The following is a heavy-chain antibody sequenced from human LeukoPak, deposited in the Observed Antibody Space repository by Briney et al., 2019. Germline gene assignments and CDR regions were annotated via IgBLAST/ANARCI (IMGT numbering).Heavy chain of an antibody. CDR1: GFTFSSYG. J-gene: IGHJ4*02. Sequence: GGSLRLSCAASGFTFSSYGMHWVRQAPGKGLEWVAVISYDGSNKYYADSVKGRFTISRDNSKNTLYLQMNSLRAEDTAVYYCAKDPRAYWGQGTLVSVSS. CDR3: AKDPRAY. CDR2: ISYDGSNK. V-gene: IGHV3-30*18.